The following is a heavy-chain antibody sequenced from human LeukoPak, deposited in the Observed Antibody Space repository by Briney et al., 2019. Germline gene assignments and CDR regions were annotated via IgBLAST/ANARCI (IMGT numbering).Heavy chain of an antibody. V-gene: IGHV3-23*01. CDR3: ARDRGYSPDY. CDR1: GFTFSSFA. J-gene: IGHJ4*02. CDR2: INGSGGSI. Sequence: GGSLRLSCAASGFTFSSFAMRWVRKAPGKGLVWVSAINGSGGSINYAGSVKGRFTISRDNAKNTLYLQMNSLRAEDTAVYYCARDRGYSPDYWGQGTLVTVSA. D-gene: IGHD1-26*01.